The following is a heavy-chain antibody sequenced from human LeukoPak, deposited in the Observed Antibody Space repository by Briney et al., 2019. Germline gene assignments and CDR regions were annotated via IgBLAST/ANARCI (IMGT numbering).Heavy chain of an antibody. D-gene: IGHD4-17*01. CDR1: GYTFTSYG. CDR3: ARHFRTVTTLYYFDY. CDR2: ISAYNGNT. Sequence: GASVKVSCKAFGYTFTSYGISWVRQAPGQGLEWMGWISAYNGNTNYAQKLQGRVTMTTDTSTSTAYMELRSLRSDDTAVYYCARHFRTVTTLYYFDYWGQGTLVTVSS. J-gene: IGHJ4*02. V-gene: IGHV1-18*01.